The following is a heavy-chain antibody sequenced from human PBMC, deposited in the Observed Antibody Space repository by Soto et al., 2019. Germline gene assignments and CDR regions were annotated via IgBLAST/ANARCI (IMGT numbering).Heavy chain of an antibody. V-gene: IGHV3-7*04. Sequence: GSLILSCAASGFTFSSYWMSWVRQAPGKGLERVANIKQDGSEKYYVDSVKGRFTISRDNAKNSLYLQMNSLRVEDTAVYYCARGYCSGGSCYGGGYGYYYYYYMDVWGKGTTVTVSS. J-gene: IGHJ6*03. CDR1: GFTFSSYW. D-gene: IGHD2-15*01. CDR3: ARGYCSGGSCYGGGYGYYYYYYMDV. CDR2: IKQDGSEK.